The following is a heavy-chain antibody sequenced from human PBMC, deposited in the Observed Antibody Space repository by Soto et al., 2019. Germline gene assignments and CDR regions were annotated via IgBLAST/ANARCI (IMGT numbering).Heavy chain of an antibody. D-gene: IGHD3-3*01. Sequence: SETLSLTCTVSGGSISSSSYYWGWIRQPPGKGLEWIGSIYYSGSTYYNPSLKSRVTISVDTSKNQFSLKLSSVTAADTAVYYCASTLRFLSPFDYWGQGTLVTVSS. CDR2: IYYSGST. V-gene: IGHV4-39*01. J-gene: IGHJ4*02. CDR3: ASTLRFLSPFDY. CDR1: GGSISSSSYY.